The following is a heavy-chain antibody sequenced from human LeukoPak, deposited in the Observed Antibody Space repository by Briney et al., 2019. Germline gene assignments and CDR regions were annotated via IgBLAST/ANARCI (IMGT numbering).Heavy chain of an antibody. J-gene: IGHJ4*02. Sequence: GASVKVSCKASGYTFTSYDIHWVRQATGQGLGWMGWMNPNSGNTGYAQKFQGRVTMTRNTSISTAYMGLSSLRSEDTAVYYCARGLESSSWYVRRRLSGRFDYWGQGTLVTVSS. V-gene: IGHV1-8*01. CDR3: ARGLESSSWYVRRRLSGRFDY. D-gene: IGHD6-13*01. CDR2: MNPNSGNT. CDR1: GYTFTSYD.